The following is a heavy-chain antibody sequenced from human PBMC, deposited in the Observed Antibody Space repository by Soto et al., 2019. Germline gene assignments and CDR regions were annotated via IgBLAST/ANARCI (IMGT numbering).Heavy chain of an antibody. CDR1: GYTFTSYD. V-gene: IGHV1-8*01. Sequence: ASVKVSCKASGYTFTSYDINWVRQATGQGLEWMGWMNPNGGNTGYAQKFQGRVTMTRNTSISTAYMELSSLRSEDTAVYYCARAIAKSCRGGSCRALDIWGQGTMVTVSS. D-gene: IGHD2-15*01. CDR2: MNPNGGNT. CDR3: ARAIAKSCRGGSCRALDI. J-gene: IGHJ3*02.